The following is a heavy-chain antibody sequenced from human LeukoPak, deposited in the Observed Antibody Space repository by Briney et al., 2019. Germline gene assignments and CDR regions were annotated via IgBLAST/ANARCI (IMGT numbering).Heavy chain of an antibody. V-gene: IGHV3-23*01. CDR1: GFAFSSYA. J-gene: IGHJ3*02. CDR2: ISGSGGST. CDR3: ARYYDSSGYPGNAFDI. Sequence: PWGSLRLSCAASGFAFSSYAMSWVRQAPGKGLEWVSAISGSGGSTYYADSVKGRFTISRDNSKNTLYLQMNSLRAEDTAVYYCARYYDSSGYPGNAFDIWGQGTMVTVSS. D-gene: IGHD3-22*01.